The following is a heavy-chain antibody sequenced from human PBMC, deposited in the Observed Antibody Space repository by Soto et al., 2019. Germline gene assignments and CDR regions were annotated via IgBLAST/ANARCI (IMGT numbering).Heavy chain of an antibody. V-gene: IGHV1-69*13. D-gene: IGHD6-19*01. CDR3: ARYIAVAGRGAFDI. CDR1: GGTFSSYA. CDR2: IIPIFGTA. J-gene: IGHJ3*02. Sequence: SVKVSCKASGGTFSSYAISWVRQAPGQGLEWMGGIIPIFGTANYAQKFQGRVTITADESTSTAYMELSSLRSEDTAVYYCARYIAVAGRGAFDIWGQGTTVTVSS.